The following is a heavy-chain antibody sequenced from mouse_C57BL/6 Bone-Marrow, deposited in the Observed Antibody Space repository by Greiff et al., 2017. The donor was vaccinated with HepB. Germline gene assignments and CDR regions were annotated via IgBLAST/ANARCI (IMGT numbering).Heavy chain of an antibody. Sequence: EVQLQESGGGLVQSGRSLRLSCATSGFTFSDFYMEWVRQAPGKGLEWIAASRNKANDYTTEYSASVKGRFIGARDTSQSILYLQMNALRAEDTAIYYCARGDYYGSSYWYFDVWGTGTTVTVSS. V-gene: IGHV7-1*01. CDR1: GFTFSDFY. CDR2: SRNKANDYTT. J-gene: IGHJ1*03. D-gene: IGHD1-1*01. CDR3: ARGDYYGSSYWYFDV.